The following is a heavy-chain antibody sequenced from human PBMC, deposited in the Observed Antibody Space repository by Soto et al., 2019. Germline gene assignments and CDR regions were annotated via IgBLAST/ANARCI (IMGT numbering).Heavy chain of an antibody. D-gene: IGHD3-16*01. Sequence: EVQLLESGGGLVQPGGSLRPSCAASGFTFSSYAMSWVRQAPGKGLEWVSAISGSGGSTYYADSVKGRFTISRDNYKNTRYLQMNSLRAEDTAVYYCAKGLRGVGDYWGQGTLVTVSS. CDR2: ISGSGGST. V-gene: IGHV3-23*01. J-gene: IGHJ4*02. CDR3: AKGLRGVGDY. CDR1: GFTFSSYA.